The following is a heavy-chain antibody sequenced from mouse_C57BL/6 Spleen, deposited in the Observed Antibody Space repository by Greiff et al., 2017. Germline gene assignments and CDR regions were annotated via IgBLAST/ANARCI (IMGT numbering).Heavy chain of an antibody. V-gene: IGHV1-64*01. Sequence: QVQLQQPGAELVKPGASVKLSCKASGYTFTSYWMHWVKQRPGQGLAWIGMIHPNSGSTYYNEKFKSKATLTVDKSSSTAYMQLSGLTSEDSAVYYCARGDYPDSYFDVWGTGTTVTVSS. D-gene: IGHD5-5*01. CDR3: ARGDYPDSYFDV. J-gene: IGHJ1*03. CDR2: IHPNSGST. CDR1: GYTFTSYW.